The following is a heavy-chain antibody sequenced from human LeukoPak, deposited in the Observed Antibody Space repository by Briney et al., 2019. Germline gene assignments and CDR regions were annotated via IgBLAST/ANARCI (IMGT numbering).Heavy chain of an antibody. V-gene: IGHV3-30*04. J-gene: IGHJ4*02. CDR2: ISYDGSSK. D-gene: IGHD4-17*01. CDR1: GFTFSTYA. Sequence: GGSLRLSCAASGFTFSTYAMHWVRQAPGKGLEWVAVISYDGSSKYYADSVKGRFTISRDNSKNTLYLQMNSLRGEDTAVYYCARGSKSYGDYIRSRIYYIDYWGQGTLVTVSS. CDR3: ARGSKSYGDYIRSRIYYIDY.